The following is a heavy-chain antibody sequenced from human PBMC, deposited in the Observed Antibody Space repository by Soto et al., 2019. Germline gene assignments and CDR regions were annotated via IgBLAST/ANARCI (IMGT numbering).Heavy chain of an antibody. D-gene: IGHD6-25*01. CDR2: INPTLDST. CDR1: GIMSSGYG. CDR3: ATMKRARLDS. V-gene: IGHV1-69*06. J-gene: IGHJ4*02. Sequence: QEQVVQSGPAMKEPGSSVKVSCRASGIMSSGYGFSWVRQAPGQGLQWVGVINPTLDSTHYAQNLQGRVSITVDKSTDTAYLEMTSLRLEVTAIYFCATMKRARLDSWGRGTVVTVSS.